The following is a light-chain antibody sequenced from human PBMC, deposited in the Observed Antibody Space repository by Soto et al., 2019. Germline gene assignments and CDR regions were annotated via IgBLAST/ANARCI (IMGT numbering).Light chain of an antibody. CDR1: QGINNY. V-gene: IGKV1-27*01. CDR3: QKVNTVPT. CDR2: AAS. Sequence: DVQLTQSPSSLSASVGDRVTITCRASQGINNYLAWYQQKPGKVPNLLIYAASTLQSGVPSRFSDGGTKKNITIISSRLQPVDVATYYWQKVNTVPTVGGGNKVEI. J-gene: IGKJ4*01.